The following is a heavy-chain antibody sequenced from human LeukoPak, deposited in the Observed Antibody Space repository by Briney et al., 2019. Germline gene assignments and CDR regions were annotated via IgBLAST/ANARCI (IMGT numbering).Heavy chain of an antibody. CDR3: ASPAGRYCSGGSCYSEDFDY. J-gene: IGHJ4*02. D-gene: IGHD2-15*01. CDR2: INHSGST. Sequence: SETLSLTCAVYGGSFSGYYWSWIRQPPGKGLEWIGEINHSGSTNYNPSLKSRVTIPVDTSKNQFSLKLSSVTAADTAVYYCASPAGRYCSGGSCYSEDFDYWGQGTLVTVSS. CDR1: GGSFSGYY. V-gene: IGHV4-34*01.